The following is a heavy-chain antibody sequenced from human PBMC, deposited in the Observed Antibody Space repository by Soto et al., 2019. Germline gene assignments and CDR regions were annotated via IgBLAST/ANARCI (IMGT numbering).Heavy chain of an antibody. Sequence: RLSCAASGFTFSSYGMHWVRQAPGKGLEWVAVISYDGSNKYYADSVKGRLTISRDNSKNTLYLQMNSLRAEDTAVYYCAKDGLTTVARGEYFQHWGQGTLVTVSS. D-gene: IGHD4-17*01. CDR1: GFTFSSYG. CDR2: ISYDGSNK. V-gene: IGHV3-30*18. CDR3: AKDGLTTVARGEYFQH. J-gene: IGHJ1*01.